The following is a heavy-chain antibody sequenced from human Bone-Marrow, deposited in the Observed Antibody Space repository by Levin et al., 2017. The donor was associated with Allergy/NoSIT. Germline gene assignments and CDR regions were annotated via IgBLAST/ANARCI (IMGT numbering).Heavy chain of an antibody. CDR2: INPNSGGT. V-gene: IGHV1-2*02. J-gene: IGHJ4*02. Sequence: SFPSSFSPFPFSSLHWVRQAPGQGLEWIGWINPNSGGTNYVQKFQGRVTMTRDTSISTAYMELSRLRSDDTAVYYCARVGFMVYAEYYFDYWGQGTLVTVSS. CDR3: ARVGFMVYAEYYFDY. CDR1: FSPFPFSS. D-gene: IGHD2-8*01.